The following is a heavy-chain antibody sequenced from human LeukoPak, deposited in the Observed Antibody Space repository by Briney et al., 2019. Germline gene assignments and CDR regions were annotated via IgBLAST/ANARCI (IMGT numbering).Heavy chain of an antibody. CDR2: IKQDGSEK. J-gene: IGHJ4*02. CDR1: GFTFSTYW. CDR3: ARGGITMVL. Sequence: GGSLRLSCAASGFTFSTYWMSWVRQAPGKGLEWVANIKQDGSEKYYVDSVRGRFTISRDNAKNSLYLQMSSLRAEDTAVYYRARGGITMVLRGQGTLVTVSS. V-gene: IGHV3-7*01. D-gene: IGHD3-10*01.